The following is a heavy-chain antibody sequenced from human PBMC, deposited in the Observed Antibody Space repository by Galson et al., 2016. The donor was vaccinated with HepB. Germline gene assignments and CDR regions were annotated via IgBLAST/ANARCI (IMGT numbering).Heavy chain of an antibody. J-gene: IGHJ4*02. V-gene: IGHV4-30-2*01. D-gene: IGHD4-23*01. CDR3: ARRPDYGGNPFDY. CDR2: IYHSGST. Sequence: TLSLTCAVSGGSISSGGYSWSWIRQPPGKGLEWIGYIYHSGSTYYNPSPKSRVTMSLDRSKNQFSLNLTSVTAADTAVYYCARRPDYGGNPFDYWGQGTLVTVSS. CDR1: GGSISSGGYS.